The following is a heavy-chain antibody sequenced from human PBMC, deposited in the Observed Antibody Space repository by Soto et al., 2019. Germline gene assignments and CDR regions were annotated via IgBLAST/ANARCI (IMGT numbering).Heavy chain of an antibody. Sequence: PGGSLRLSCAASGFTFSSYAMSWVRQAPGKGLEWVSAISGSGGSTYYADSVKGRFTISRDNSKNTLYLQMNSLRAEDTAVYYCAKDSVVWPHDSSGYYPLVAFDYWGQGTLVTVSS. J-gene: IGHJ4*02. D-gene: IGHD3-22*01. V-gene: IGHV3-23*01. CDR3: AKDSVVWPHDSSGYYPLVAFDY. CDR2: ISGSGGST. CDR1: GFTFSSYA.